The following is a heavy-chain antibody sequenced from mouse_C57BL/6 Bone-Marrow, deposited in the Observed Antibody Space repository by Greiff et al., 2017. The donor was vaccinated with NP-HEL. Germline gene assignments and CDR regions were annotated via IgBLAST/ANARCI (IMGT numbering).Heavy chain of an antibody. J-gene: IGHJ4*01. CDR2: ISDGGSYT. V-gene: IGHV5-4*01. D-gene: IGHD1-1*01. CDR3: ARDGATVVAPYRDAMDY. CDR1: GFTFSSYA. Sequence: EVKLMESGGGLVKPGGSLKLSCAASGFTFSSYAMSWVRQTPEKRLEWVATISDGGSYTYYPDNVKGRFTISRDNAKNNLYLQMSHLKSEDTAMYYCARDGATVVAPYRDAMDYWGQGTSVTVSS.